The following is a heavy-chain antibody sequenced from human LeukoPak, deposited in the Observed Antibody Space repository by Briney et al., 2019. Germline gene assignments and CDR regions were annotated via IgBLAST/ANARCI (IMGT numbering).Heavy chain of an antibody. V-gene: IGHV3-30*04. D-gene: IGHD2/OR15-2a*01. CDR3: ASAKNSAWHNFDY. J-gene: IGHJ4*02. CDR2: MSHDESQE. Sequence: GRSLRLSCSASGFSFSGYTMHWVRQAPGKGLEWVTVMSHDESQEYYADSVKGRFTISRDNSKNTLYLEMNSLRGDDSVMYYCASAKNSAWHNFDYWGQGTLVTVSS. CDR1: GFSFSGYT.